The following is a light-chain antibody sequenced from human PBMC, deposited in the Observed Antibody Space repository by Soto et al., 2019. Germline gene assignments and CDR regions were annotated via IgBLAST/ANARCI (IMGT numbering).Light chain of an antibody. CDR3: QQRSNWPPKLT. V-gene: IGKV3-11*01. CDR2: DAS. J-gene: IGKJ4*01. CDR1: QSVSSY. Sequence: EIVLTQSPATLSLSPGERATLSCRASQSVSSYLAWYQQKPGQAPRLLIYDASNRATGIPARLSGSGSGTDFTLTISSLEPEDFAVYYCQQRSNWPPKLTFGGGTKVEIK.